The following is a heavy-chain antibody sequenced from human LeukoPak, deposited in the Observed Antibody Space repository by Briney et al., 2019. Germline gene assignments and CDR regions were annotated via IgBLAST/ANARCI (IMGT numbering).Heavy chain of an antibody. CDR3: AELGITMIGGV. D-gene: IGHD3-10*02. Sequence: GGSLRLSCTASGFTFADYGMSWFRQAPGKGLEWVSYISSSGSTIYYADSVKGRFTISRDNAKNSLYLQMNSLRAEDTAVYYCAELGITMIGGVWGKGTTVTISS. CDR1: GFTFADYG. V-gene: IGHV3-48*03. J-gene: IGHJ6*04. CDR2: ISSSGSTI.